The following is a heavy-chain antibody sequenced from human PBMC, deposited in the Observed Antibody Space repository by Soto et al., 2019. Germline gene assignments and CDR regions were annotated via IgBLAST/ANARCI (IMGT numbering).Heavy chain of an antibody. J-gene: IGHJ5*02. Sequence: PSETLSLTCAVSGGSISSSNWWSWVRQPPGKGLEWIGEIYHSGSTNYNPSLKSRVTISVDKSKNQFSLKPSSVTAADTAVYYCARGQGTRENWFDPWGQGTLVTVSS. D-gene: IGHD3-10*01. CDR2: IYHSGST. CDR1: GGSISSSNW. V-gene: IGHV4-4*02. CDR3: ARGQGTRENWFDP.